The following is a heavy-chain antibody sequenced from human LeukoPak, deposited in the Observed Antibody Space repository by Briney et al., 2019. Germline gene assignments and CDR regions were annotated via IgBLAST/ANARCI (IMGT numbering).Heavy chain of an antibody. CDR1: GXTFSSCG. CDR2: TSGDGITT. D-gene: IGHD5/OR15-5a*01. J-gene: IGHJ4*02. V-gene: IGHV3-43*02. Sequence: PGRSLRLSCAASGXTFSSCGMHWVRQAPGKGLEWVSLTSGDGITTYFADSVKGRFTISRDNSKSSLFLQMNSLRTEDTALYYCARDHVYGGADYWGQGTLVTVSS. CDR3: ARDHVYGGADY.